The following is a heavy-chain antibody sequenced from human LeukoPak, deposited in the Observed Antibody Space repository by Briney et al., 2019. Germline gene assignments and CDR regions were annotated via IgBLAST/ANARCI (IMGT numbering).Heavy chain of an antibody. CDR3: ARADYEDWFDP. CDR2: ISSSSSTI. D-gene: IGHD3-22*01. V-gene: IGHV3-11*04. CDR1: GYSISSGYY. Sequence: LSLTCAVSGYSISSGYYWGWIRPAPGKGLEWVSYISSSSSTIYYADSVKGRFTISRDNAKNSLYLQMNSLRAEDTAVYYCARADYEDWFDPWGQGTLVTVSS. J-gene: IGHJ5*02.